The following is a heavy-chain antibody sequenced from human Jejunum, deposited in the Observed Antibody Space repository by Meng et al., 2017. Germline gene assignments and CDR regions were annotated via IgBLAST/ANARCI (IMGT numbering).Heavy chain of an antibody. CDR3: ARDYDVYDNFQPLDD. J-gene: IGHJ4*02. Sequence: QVQLVQSGTEVREPGASVKVSCKASGYTFVDSQIHWVRQAPGQGLGWMGRINPDSGDTNYAQKFQGRVTMTRDTSINTAYMELDRLRSDDTAMYYCARDYDVYDNFQPLDDWGQGTLVTVSS. D-gene: IGHD3-22*01. V-gene: IGHV1-2*06. CDR2: INPDSGDT. CDR1: GYTFVDSQ.